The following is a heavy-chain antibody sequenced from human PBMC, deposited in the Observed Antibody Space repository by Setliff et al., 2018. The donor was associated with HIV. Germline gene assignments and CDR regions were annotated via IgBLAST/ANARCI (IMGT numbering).Heavy chain of an antibody. Sequence: PSETLSLTCTVSGGSITRTPYYWGWIRQPPGKGLEWIGSIYHTGITYDNPSLKSRVTISVDTSKNQISLRLGSVTAADTAVYYCARLSGGMVPNYWGQGTLVTVSS. V-gene: IGHV4-39*01. CDR2: IYHTGIT. J-gene: IGHJ4*02. CDR3: ARLSGGMVPNY. CDR1: GGSITRTPYY. D-gene: IGHD3-10*01.